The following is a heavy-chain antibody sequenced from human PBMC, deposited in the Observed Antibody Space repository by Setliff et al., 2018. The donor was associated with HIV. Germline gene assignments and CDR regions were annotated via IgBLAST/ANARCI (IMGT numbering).Heavy chain of an antibody. V-gene: IGHV5-51*01. CDR1: EYSFTNNW. CDR2: IYPGDSDT. CDR3: ARHGYNDSRGYFDY. J-gene: IGHJ4*02. D-gene: IGHD3-22*01. Sequence: PGESLKISCKGSEYSFTNNWIGWVRQMPGKGLEWMGIIYPGDSDTRYSPSFQGQVTSSADKSISTAYLHWNSLKASDTAMYYCARHGYNDSRGYFDYWGQGALVTVSS.